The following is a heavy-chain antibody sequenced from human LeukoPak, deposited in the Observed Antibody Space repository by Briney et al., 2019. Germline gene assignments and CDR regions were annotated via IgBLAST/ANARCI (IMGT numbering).Heavy chain of an antibody. CDR1: GYMFTSYD. J-gene: IGHJ4*02. D-gene: IGHD3-10*01. V-gene: IGHV1-8*01. CDR2: MNPDSGKK. CDR3: AKYKGGDYIDSGKRYYLDH. Sequence: GASVKVSCKASGYMFTSYDINWVRQATGQGLEWMGWMNPDSGKKGQARKFQGRITMTRNTSISTAYMELSSLGPEDTAVYYCAKYKGGDYIDSGKRYYLDHWGQGTPVTVSS.